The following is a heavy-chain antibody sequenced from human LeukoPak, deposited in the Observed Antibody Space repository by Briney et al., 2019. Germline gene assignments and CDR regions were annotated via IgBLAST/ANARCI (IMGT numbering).Heavy chain of an antibody. CDR3: ATGGRITIFGVVIGAFDI. CDR2: FDPEDGET. CDR1: GYTLTELS. Sequence: ASVKVSCKVSGYTLTELSMHWVRQAPGKGLGWMGGFDPEDGETIYAQKFQGRVTMTEDTSTDTAYMELSSLRSEDTAVYYCATGGRITIFGVVIGAFDIWGQGTMVTVSS. D-gene: IGHD3-3*01. V-gene: IGHV1-24*01. J-gene: IGHJ3*02.